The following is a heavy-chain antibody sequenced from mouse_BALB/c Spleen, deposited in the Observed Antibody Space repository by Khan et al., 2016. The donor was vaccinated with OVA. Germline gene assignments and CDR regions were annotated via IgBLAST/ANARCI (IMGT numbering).Heavy chain of an antibody. CDR1: GFSFSNYS. V-gene: IGHV5-9-3*01. CDR2: IISGGSYT. J-gene: IGHJ3*01. CDR3: ARRLFTTVVATPFAY. Sequence: EVELVESGGGLVKPGGSLKLSCAVSGFSFSNYSMSWVRQTLEKRMEWVASIISGGSYTYYPDSVQGRFSISRDNAKNTLYLQMISSGSADATIYNCARRLFTTVVATPFAYWGQGTLVTVSA. D-gene: IGHD1-1*01.